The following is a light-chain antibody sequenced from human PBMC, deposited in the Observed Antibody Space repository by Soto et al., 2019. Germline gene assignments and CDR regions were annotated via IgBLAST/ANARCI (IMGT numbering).Light chain of an antibody. CDR2: GAS. Sequence: EIVLTQSPGTLSLSPGERVTLSCRASQSVSGSYLAWYQQKPGQTPRLLIYGASSRATAIPDRFSGSGSETDFTLTISRLDPEDFAVYYCQQYGTSPWTFGQGTKVEIK. J-gene: IGKJ1*01. V-gene: IGKV3-20*01. CDR3: QQYGTSPWT. CDR1: QSVSGSY.